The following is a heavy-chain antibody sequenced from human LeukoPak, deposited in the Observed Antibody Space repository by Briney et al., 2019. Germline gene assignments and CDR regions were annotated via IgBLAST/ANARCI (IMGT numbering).Heavy chain of an antibody. D-gene: IGHD3-22*01. J-gene: IGHJ4*02. CDR1: GYTFTTYN. V-gene: IGHV1-18*01. CDR2: ISGYNGNT. CDR3: ARDGRYYDSSGYIRGFDY. Sequence: ASVKVSCKASGYTFTTYNINWVRQAPGQGLEWMGWISGYNGNTNYARKLQGRVTMTTDTSTSTAYMELRSLKSDDTAVYYCARDGRYYDSSGYIRGFDYWGQGTLVTVSS.